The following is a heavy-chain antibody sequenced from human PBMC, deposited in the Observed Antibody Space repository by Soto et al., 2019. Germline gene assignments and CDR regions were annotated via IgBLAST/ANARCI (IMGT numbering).Heavy chain of an antibody. CDR3: VRVGRLGGY. CDR2: IKEDGSEK. V-gene: IGHV3-7*03. D-gene: IGHD3-16*01. J-gene: IGHJ4*02. Sequence: EVQLVESGGGLVQPGGSLRLSCAASGFTFSSYWMSWVRQAPGKGLEWVANIKEDGSEKYYVDSVKGRFTISRDNAKNSLFLQMNRLKAEDTAVYYCVRVGRLGGYWGQGTLVTVSS. CDR1: GFTFSSYW.